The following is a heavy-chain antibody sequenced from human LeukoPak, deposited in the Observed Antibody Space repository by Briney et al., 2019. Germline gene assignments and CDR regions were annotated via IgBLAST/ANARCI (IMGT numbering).Heavy chain of an antibody. Sequence: GGSLRLSCAASGFSFSTNSMNWVRQVPGKGLEWISYISSNSAATYYADSVKGRFTISRDNAKNSLYLHMNSLRADDTAVYYCARDTRSLIDYWGQGTLVTVSS. CDR1: GFSFSTNS. D-gene: IGHD1-26*01. V-gene: IGHV3-48*01. CDR3: ARDTRSLIDY. CDR2: ISSNSAAT. J-gene: IGHJ4*02.